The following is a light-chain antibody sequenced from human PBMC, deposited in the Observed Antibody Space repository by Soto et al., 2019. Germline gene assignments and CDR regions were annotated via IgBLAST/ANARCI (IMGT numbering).Light chain of an antibody. CDR3: QQCGSSPS. V-gene: IGKV3-20*01. CDR1: QSVSSSY. CDR2: DTS. Sequence: EIVLTQSPGTLSLSPGERATLSCRASQSVSSSYLAWYQQKPGQAPRLLIYDTSSRATGIPDRFSGSWSGTDFTLAISRLEPEDFAVYYWQQCGSSPSFGQGTKVELK. J-gene: IGKJ1*01.